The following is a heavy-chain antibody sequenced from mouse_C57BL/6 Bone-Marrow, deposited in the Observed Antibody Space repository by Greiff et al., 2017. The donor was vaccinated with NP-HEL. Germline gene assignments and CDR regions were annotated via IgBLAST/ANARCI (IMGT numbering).Heavy chain of an antibody. CDR1: GFTFSDYY. Sequence: EVKLVESEGGLVQPGSSMKLSCTASGFTFSDYYMAWVRQVPEKGLEWVANINYDGSSTYYLDSLKSRFIISRDNAKNILYLQMSSLKSEDTATYYCARDDGLDYWGQGTTLTVSS. CDR2: INYDGSST. D-gene: IGHD2-3*01. V-gene: IGHV5-16*01. CDR3: ARDDGLDY. J-gene: IGHJ2*01.